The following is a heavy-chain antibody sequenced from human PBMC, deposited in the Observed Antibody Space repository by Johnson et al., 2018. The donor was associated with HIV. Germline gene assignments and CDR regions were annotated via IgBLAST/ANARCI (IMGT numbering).Heavy chain of an antibody. D-gene: IGHD5-24*01. J-gene: IGHJ3*02. V-gene: IGHV3-7*01. CDR1: GFTFSNYY. CDR2: MNQDAGET. Sequence: VKLVESGGGLVQPGESLRLSCAASGFTFSNYYMSWVRQAPGKGLEWVASMNQDAGETSYVDSVKGRFTIPRDNAKNTLYLQMNSLRAEDTAVYYCARATNPRSATMTYDAFDIWGQGTMVTVSS. CDR3: ARATNPRSATMTYDAFDI.